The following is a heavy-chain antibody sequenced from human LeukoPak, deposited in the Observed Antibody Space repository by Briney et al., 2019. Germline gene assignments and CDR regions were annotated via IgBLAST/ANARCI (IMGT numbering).Heavy chain of an antibody. Sequence: GGSLRLSCAASGFTVSSNYMSWVRQAPGKGLEWVSVIYRGDSTYYADSVKGRFTISRDNSKNTLYLQMNSLRAEDTAVYYCARLGQGLPPSYYYGMDVWGQGTTVTVSS. CDR1: GFTVSSNY. CDR2: IYRGDST. J-gene: IGHJ6*02. V-gene: IGHV3-66*01. CDR3: ARLGQGLPPSYYYGMDV. D-gene: IGHD6-19*01.